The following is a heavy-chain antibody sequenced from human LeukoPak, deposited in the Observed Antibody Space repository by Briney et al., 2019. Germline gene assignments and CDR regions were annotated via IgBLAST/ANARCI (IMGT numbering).Heavy chain of an antibody. CDR2: IYTSGST. V-gene: IGHV4-4*07. CDR3: ARDRTFEGVIVHHY. CDR1: GGSISSYY. D-gene: IGHD3-16*02. J-gene: IGHJ4*02. Sequence: PSETLSLTCTVSGGSISSYYWSWIRQPAGKGLEWIGRIYTSGSTNYNPSLKSRVTMSVDTSKNQFSLKLSSVTAADTAVYYCARDRTFEGVIVHHYWGQGTLVTVSS.